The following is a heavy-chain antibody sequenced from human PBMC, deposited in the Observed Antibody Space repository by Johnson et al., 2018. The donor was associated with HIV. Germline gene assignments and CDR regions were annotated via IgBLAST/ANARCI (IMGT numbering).Heavy chain of an antibody. CDR3: AGRGSSSCFSGWRAFDI. Sequence: VQLVESGGGLIQPGGSLRLSCAASGFTFDDYAMHWVRQAPGKGLEWVSGIGWNRGSIGYADSVKGRFPISRDNPKNYRYLQMNRLRAEDTALSYCAGRGSSSCFSGWRAFDIWGQGTMVTVSS. J-gene: IGHJ3*02. CDR2: IGWNRGSI. V-gene: IGHV3-9*01. D-gene: IGHD6-6*01. CDR1: GFTFDDYA.